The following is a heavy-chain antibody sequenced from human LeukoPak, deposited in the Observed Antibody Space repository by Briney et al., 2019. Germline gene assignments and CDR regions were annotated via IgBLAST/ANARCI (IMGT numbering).Heavy chain of an antibody. CDR3: VRDLSGITTTSRGDDY. CDR1: GYSFTGYY. CDR2: INPNNGDT. J-gene: IGHJ4*02. V-gene: IGHV1-2*06. D-gene: IGHD1-20*01. Sequence: ASVKVSCKASGYSFTGYYMYWVRQAPGQGLEWMGRINPNNGDTNYAQKFQGRVTMTRDTSINIAYMEVSRLRSDDTAMYYCVRDLSGITTTSRGDDYWGQGTLVTVSS.